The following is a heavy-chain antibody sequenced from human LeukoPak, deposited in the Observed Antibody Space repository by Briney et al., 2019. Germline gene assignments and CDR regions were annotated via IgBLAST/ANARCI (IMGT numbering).Heavy chain of an antibody. Sequence: ASVKVSCKASGYTFTSYDINWVRQATGQGLEWMGWMNPNSGNTGYAQKFQGRVTMTRDTSISTAYMELSSLRSEDTAVYYCARGLARTSMVTRGGVRFDYWGQGTLVTVSS. V-gene: IGHV1-8*01. D-gene: IGHD5-18*01. J-gene: IGHJ4*02. CDR3: ARGLARTSMVTRGGVRFDY. CDR2: MNPNSGNT. CDR1: GYTFTSYD.